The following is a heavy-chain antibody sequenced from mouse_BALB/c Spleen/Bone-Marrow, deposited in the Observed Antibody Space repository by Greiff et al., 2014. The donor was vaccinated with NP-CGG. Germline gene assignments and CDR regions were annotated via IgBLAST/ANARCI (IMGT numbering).Heavy chain of an antibody. J-gene: IGHJ3*01. V-gene: IGHV1S135*01. CDR2: IDPFNGGT. CDR3: AGSTMISAWFAY. D-gene: IGHD2-4*01. CDR1: GYSFTSYY. Sequence: EVNLVESGPELMKPGASVKISCKASGYSFTSYYMHWVKQSHRKSLEWIGYIDPFNGGTSYNQKFKGKATLTVDKSSSTAYMHLSSLTSEDSAVYYCAGSTMISAWFAYWGQGSLVTVSA.